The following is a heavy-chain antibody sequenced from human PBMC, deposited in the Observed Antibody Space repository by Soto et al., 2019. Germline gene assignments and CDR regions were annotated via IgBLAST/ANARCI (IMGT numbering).Heavy chain of an antibody. D-gene: IGHD3-22*01. CDR3: AREGYYYDSSGNS. CDR2: IYSGGST. CDR1: GFTVSTNY. Sequence: PGGSLRPACEPSGFTVSTNYMSWVRQAPGKGLEWVSVIYSGGSTYYADSVKGRFTISRHNSKNTLYLQMNSLRAEDTAVYYCAREGYYYDSSGNSWGQGT. J-gene: IGHJ4*02. V-gene: IGHV3-53*04.